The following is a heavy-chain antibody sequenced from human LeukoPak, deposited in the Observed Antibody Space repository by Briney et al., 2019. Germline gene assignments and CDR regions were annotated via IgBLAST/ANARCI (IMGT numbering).Heavy chain of an antibody. D-gene: IGHD6-19*01. Sequence: PGGSLRLSCAVSGSTFTNYAMSWVRQAPGKGLEWVSSISGSGGSTYYADSVKGQFTISRDNSKNTLYLQMNSLRAEDTAVYYGAGWQWLAPYSDYWGQGTLVTVSS. V-gene: IGHV3-23*01. CDR2: ISGSGGST. CDR3: AGWQWLAPYSDY. J-gene: IGHJ4*02. CDR1: GSTFTNYA.